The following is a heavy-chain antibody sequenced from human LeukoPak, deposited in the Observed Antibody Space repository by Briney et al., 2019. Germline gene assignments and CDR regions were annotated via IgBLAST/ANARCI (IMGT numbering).Heavy chain of an antibody. CDR1: GFTFSSYA. CDR3: AKISVNYGDYEGPNGY. J-gene: IGHJ4*02. Sequence: GGSLRLSCAASGFTFSSYAMSWVRQAPGKGLEWVSAISGSGGSTYYADSVKGRFTISRDNSKNTLYLQMNSLRAEDTAVYYCAKISVNYGDYEGPNGYWGQGTLVTVSS. D-gene: IGHD4-17*01. CDR2: ISGSGGST. V-gene: IGHV3-23*01.